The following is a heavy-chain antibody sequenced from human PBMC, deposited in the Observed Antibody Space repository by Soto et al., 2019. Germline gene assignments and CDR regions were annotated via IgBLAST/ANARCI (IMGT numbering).Heavy chain of an antibody. D-gene: IGHD4-17*01. CDR2: IGTAGDT. Sequence: EVQLVESGGGLVKPGGSLRLSCAASGFTFSSYDMHWVRQATGKGLEWVSAIGTAGDTYYPGSVKGRFTISRENAKNSLYLQMNSLRAGYTAVYYCARADYGGNSYAFDIWGPGTMVTVSS. CDR3: ARADYGGNSYAFDI. J-gene: IGHJ3*02. V-gene: IGHV3-13*01. CDR1: GFTFSSYD.